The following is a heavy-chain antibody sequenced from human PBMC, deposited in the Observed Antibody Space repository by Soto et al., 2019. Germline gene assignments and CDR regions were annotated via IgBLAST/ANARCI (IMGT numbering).Heavy chain of an antibody. J-gene: IGHJ4*02. Sequence: QVQLQESGPGLVKPSQTLSLICTVSGGSINSGGYYWNWIRQHPGKGLEWIGYIFYSGSTYYNPFIRSPVTISADTSENQFSLNLSSVTAADTAVYFCARGYRQSGYSSSWVFDYWGQGTLVNVSS. D-gene: IGHD6-13*01. CDR2: IFYSGST. V-gene: IGHV4-31*01. CDR1: GGSINSGGYY. CDR3: ARGYRQSGYSSSWVFDY.